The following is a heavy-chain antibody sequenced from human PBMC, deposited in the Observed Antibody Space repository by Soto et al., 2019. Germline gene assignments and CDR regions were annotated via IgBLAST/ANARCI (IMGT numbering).Heavy chain of an antibody. D-gene: IGHD2-2*01. CDR2: INPSGGST. J-gene: IGHJ4*02. Sequence: ASVKVSCKASGYTFTSYYMHWVRQAPGQGLEWMGIINPSGGSTSYAQKFQGRVTMTRDTSTSTVYMELSSLRSEDTAVYYCAREGLGYCSSTNCYYPYSSGWPFGYWGQGTLVTVSS. CDR3: AREGLGYCSSTNCYYPYSSGWPFGY. CDR1: GYTFTSYY. V-gene: IGHV1-46*01.